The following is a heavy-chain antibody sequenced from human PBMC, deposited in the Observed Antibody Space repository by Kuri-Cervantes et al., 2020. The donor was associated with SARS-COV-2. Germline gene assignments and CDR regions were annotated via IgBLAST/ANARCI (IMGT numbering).Heavy chain of an antibody. CDR1: GGSFNNYY. CDR2: INHTGST. D-gene: IGHD2-2*01. Sequence: SETLSLTCAVYGGSFNNYYWNWIRQPPGKGLEWIGEINHTGSTNYNPSLKSRVTISAVTSKNQFSLKLSSVTAADTAMYFCARHWRYQKLWSFDSWGQGTLVTVSS. CDR3: ARHWRYQKLWSFDS. V-gene: IGHV4-34*01. J-gene: IGHJ4*02.